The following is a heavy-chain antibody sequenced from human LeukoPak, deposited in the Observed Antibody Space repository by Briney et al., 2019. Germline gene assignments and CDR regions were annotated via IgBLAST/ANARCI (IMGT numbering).Heavy chain of an antibody. J-gene: IGHJ6*03. CDR3: AREREEVYCSGGSCYAYYYYMDV. V-gene: IGHV1-18*01. Sequence: ASVKVSCKASGYTLTSYGISWVRQAPGQGLEWMGWISAYNGNTNYAQKLQGRVTMTTDTSTSTAYMELRSLRSEDTAVYYCAREREEVYCSGGSCYAYYYYMDVWGKGTTVTISS. CDR2: ISAYNGNT. D-gene: IGHD2-15*01. CDR1: GYTLTSYG.